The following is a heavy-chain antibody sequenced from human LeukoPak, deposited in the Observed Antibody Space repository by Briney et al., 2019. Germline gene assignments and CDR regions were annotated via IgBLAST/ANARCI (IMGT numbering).Heavy chain of an antibody. CDR2: IYTSGST. Sequence: SQTLSLTCTVSGGSISSGSYYWSWIRQPAGKGLEWIGRIYTSGSTNYNPSLKSRVTISVDTSKNQFSLKLSSVTAADTAVYYCARDRCSTTSCWLNAFDVWGQGTMVTVSS. CDR1: GGSISSGSYY. J-gene: IGHJ3*01. V-gene: IGHV4-61*02. D-gene: IGHD2-2*01. CDR3: ARDRCSTTSCWLNAFDV.